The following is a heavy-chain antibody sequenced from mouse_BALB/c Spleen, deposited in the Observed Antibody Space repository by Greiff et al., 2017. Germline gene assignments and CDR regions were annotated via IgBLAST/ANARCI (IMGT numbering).Heavy chain of an antibody. CDR2: ISYSGST. J-gene: IGHJ2*01. Sequence: VQLQQSVPSLVKPSQTLSLTCSVTGDSITSGYWNWIRKFPGNKLEYMGYISYSGSTYYNPSLKSRISITRDTSKNQYYLQLNSVTTEDTATYYCARMMITTGGYFDYWGQGTTLTVSS. V-gene: IGHV3-8*02. CDR1: GDSITSGY. D-gene: IGHD2-4*01. CDR3: ARMMITTGGYFDY.